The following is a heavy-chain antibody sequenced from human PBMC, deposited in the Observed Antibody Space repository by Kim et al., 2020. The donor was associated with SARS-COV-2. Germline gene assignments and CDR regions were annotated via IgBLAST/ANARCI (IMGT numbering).Heavy chain of an antibody. J-gene: IGHJ6*01. CDR1: GFTFSSYA. D-gene: IGHD6-13*01. Sequence: GGSLRLSCAASGFTFSSYAMHWVRQAPGKGLEWVAVISYDGSNKYYADSVKGRFTISRDNSKNTLYLQMNSLRAEDTAVYYCARGVLDLAAENYYGMDV. V-gene: IGHV3-30-3*01. CDR2: ISYDGSNK. CDR3: ARGVLDLAAENYYGMDV.